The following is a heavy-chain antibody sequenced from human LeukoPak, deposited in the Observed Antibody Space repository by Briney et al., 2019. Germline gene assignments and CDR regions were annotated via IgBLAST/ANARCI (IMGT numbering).Heavy chain of an antibody. Sequence: GGSLRLSCAASGFTFSSYGMHWVRQAPGKGLERVAFIRYDGSNKYYADSVKGRFTISRDNSKNTLYLQMNSLRPEDTAVYCCARGGKIALAGTRSSQYFQHWGQGTLVTVSS. J-gene: IGHJ1*01. CDR2: IRYDGSNK. CDR1: GFTFSSYG. V-gene: IGHV3-30*02. D-gene: IGHD6-19*01. CDR3: ARGGKIALAGTRSSQYFQH.